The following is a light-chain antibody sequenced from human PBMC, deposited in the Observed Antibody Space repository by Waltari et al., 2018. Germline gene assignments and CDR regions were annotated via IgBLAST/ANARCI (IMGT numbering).Light chain of an antibody. CDR2: DDN. CDR3: QVWDSSSEPL. CDR1: LGQTRG. J-gene: IGLJ3*02. V-gene: IGLV3-21*03. Sequence: SYVLSQPPSVSVAPGRRARSTCGGALGQTRGVHWYQHRAGQAPLLGIDDDNDRPAGIPERFSGSSAGTTATLTISRVEAGDEADYYCQVWDSSSEPLFGGGTKLTVL.